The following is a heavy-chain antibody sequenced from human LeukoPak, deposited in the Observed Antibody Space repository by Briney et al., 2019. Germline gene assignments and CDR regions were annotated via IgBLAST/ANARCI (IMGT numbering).Heavy chain of an antibody. D-gene: IGHD3-10*01. Sequence: ASVKVSCKASGYTFTAYYIHWVRQAPGQGLEWMGWINPNSGGSNYTQKFQDRVTMTSDTSINMAYMELRSLRSDDTAVYYCARDFYGSRPGAFDYWGQGTLITVSS. V-gene: IGHV1-2*02. CDR3: ARDFYGSRPGAFDY. J-gene: IGHJ4*02. CDR1: GYTFTAYY. CDR2: INPNSGGS.